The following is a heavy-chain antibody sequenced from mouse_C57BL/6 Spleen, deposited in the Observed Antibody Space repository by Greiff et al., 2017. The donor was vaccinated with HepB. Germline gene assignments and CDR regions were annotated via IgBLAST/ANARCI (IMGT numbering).Heavy chain of an antibody. D-gene: IGHD2-1*01. J-gene: IGHJ2*01. CDR2: ISDGGSYT. CDR3: ARGELLYFDY. CDR1: GFTFSSYA. V-gene: IGHV5-4*01. Sequence: EVQLVESGGGLVKPGGSLKLSCAASGFTFSSYAMSWVRQTPEKRLEWVATISDGGSYTYYPDNVKGRFTISRDNAKNNLYLQMSHLKSEDTAMYYCARGELLYFDYWGQGTTLTVSS.